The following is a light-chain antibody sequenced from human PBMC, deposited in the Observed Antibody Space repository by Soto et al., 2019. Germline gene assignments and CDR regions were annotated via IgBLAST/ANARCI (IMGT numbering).Light chain of an antibody. J-gene: IGLJ2*01. CDR2: GNT. Sequence: QSVLTQPPSVSGAPGQRVTISCTGRRSNIGAGYDVHWYQQLPGTAPKLLIDGNTNRPSGIPDRFSGSKSGTSASLAITGLQAEDEADYYCQSYEINLSGVVFGGGTKLTVL. CDR3: QSYEINLSGVV. V-gene: IGLV1-40*01. CDR1: RSNIGAGYD.